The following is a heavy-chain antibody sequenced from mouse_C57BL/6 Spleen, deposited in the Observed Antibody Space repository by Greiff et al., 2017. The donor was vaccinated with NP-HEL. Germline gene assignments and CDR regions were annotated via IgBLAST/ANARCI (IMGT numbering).Heavy chain of an antibody. V-gene: IGHV1-82*01. CDR1: GYAFSSSW. J-gene: IGHJ3*01. CDR2: IYPGDGDT. CDR3: AREGDYYGSWFAY. Sequence: VQLQQSGPELVKPGASVKISCKASGYAFSSSWMNWVKQRPGKGLEWIGRIYPGDGDTNYNGKFKGKATLTADKSSSTAYMQLSSLTSEDSAVYFCAREGDYYGSWFAYWGQGTLVTVSA. D-gene: IGHD1-1*01.